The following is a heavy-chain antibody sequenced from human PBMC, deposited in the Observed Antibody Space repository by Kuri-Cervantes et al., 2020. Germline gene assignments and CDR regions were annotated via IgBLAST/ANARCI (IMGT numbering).Heavy chain of an antibody. CDR3: AVNEVDTAMVVL. CDR2: ISAYNGDT. V-gene: IGHV1-18*01. Sequence: ASVKVSCKASGYTFTSYGISWVRQAPGQGLEWMGWISAYNGDTNYAQKLQGRVTMTTDTSTSTAYMELRSLRSDDTAVYYCAVNEVDTAMVVLWGQGTLVTVSS. CDR1: GYTFTSYG. D-gene: IGHD5-18*01. J-gene: IGHJ4*02.